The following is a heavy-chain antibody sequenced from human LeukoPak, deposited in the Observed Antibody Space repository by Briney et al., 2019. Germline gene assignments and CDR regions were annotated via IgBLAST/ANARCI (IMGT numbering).Heavy chain of an antibody. D-gene: IGHD6-19*01. CDR3: ASAHSSAWSSAVDF. V-gene: IGHV1-24*01. CDR2: FDPEDGEI. CDR1: GYTLTELS. Sequence: ASVKVSCKVSGYTLTELSMHWVRQAPGKGLEWMGGFDPEDGEIIYAQEFQGRVTMTEDTSTDTAYMELSRLRSDDTALYYCASAHSSAWSSAVDFWGQGTLVTVSS. J-gene: IGHJ4*02.